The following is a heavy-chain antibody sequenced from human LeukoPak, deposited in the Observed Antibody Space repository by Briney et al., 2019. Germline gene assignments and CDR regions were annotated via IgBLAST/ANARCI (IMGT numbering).Heavy chain of an antibody. CDR2: INPSGGST. V-gene: IGHV1-46*01. CDR3: ATDLASYYFDY. Sequence: ASVKVSCKASGYTFTSYYMHWVRQAPGQGLEWMGIINPSGGSTSYAQKFQGRATMTRDTSTSTVYMELSSLRSEDTAVYYCATDLASYYFDYWGQGTLVTVSS. CDR1: GYTFTSYY. J-gene: IGHJ4*02.